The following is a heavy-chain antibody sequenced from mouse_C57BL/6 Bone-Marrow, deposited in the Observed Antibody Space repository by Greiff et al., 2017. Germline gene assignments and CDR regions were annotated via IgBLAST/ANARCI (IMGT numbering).Heavy chain of an antibody. CDR1: GYTFTSYW. V-gene: IGHV1-7*01. CDR2: INPSSGYT. D-gene: IGHD1-1*01. Sequence: VKLQESGAELAKPGASVKLSCKASGYTFTSYWMHWVKQRPGQGLEWIGYINPSSGYTKYNQKFKDKATLTADKSSSTAYMQLSSLTYEDAAVYYCARGYYGSDWYFDVWGTGTTVTVTS. J-gene: IGHJ1*03. CDR3: ARGYYGSDWYFDV.